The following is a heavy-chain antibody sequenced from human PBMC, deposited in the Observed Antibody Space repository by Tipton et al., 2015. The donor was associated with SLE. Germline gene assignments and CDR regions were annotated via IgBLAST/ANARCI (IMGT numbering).Heavy chain of an antibody. J-gene: IGHJ1*01. Sequence: SLRLSCAASRLTFSSYEMNWVRQAPGQGLEWVAGIGGGGDDTYYSDSVKGRFTISRDNAKTSLYLQMNSLRAEDTALYYCAKDGRDSGNLQHWGQGTLVTVSS. CDR3: AKDGRDSGNLQH. D-gene: IGHD1-26*01. CDR2: IGGGGDDT. V-gene: IGHV3-23*01. CDR1: RLTFSSYE.